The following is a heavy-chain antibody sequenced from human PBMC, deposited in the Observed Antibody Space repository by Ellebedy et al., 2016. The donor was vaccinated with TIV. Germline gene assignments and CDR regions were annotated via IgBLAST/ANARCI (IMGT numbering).Heavy chain of an antibody. Sequence: GESLKISCAASGFTFSSYAMRWVRQAPGQGLEWVSTGSGSGVSTYYADSVQGRFTISRDNSTNTLYLQMNGLRAEDTAVYYCAKDLGGDCGGDCFSFEYWGQGTLVTVSS. V-gene: IGHV3-23*01. J-gene: IGHJ4*02. CDR2: GSGSGVST. CDR3: AKDLGGDCGGDCFSFEY. CDR1: GFTFSSYA. D-gene: IGHD2-21*02.